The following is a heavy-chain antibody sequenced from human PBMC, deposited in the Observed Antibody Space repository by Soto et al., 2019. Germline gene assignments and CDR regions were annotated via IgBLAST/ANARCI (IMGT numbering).Heavy chain of an antibody. CDR1: GFTFGDYA. CDR2: ISWNSGSI. J-gene: IGHJ6*02. CDR3: AKDRGAYRYYGMDV. D-gene: IGHD1-26*01. Sequence: PGGSLRLSCAASGFTFGDYAMQWVRQAPGKGLEWVSAISWNSGSIDYADSVKGRFTISRDNSKNTLYLQMNSLRAEDTAVYYCAKDRGAYRYYGMDVWGQGTTVTVSS. V-gene: IGHV3-9*01.